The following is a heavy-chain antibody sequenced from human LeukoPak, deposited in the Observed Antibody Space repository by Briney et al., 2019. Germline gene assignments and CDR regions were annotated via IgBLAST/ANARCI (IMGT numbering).Heavy chain of an antibody. D-gene: IGHD3-10*01. CDR3: ARVFKSYFGSAYDY. Sequence: PGGSLRLSCAASGFTFSSYEMNWVRQAPGKGLEWLSYISSSGFTIYYADSVRGRFSISRDNAKNSLYLQMNSLRAEDTAVYFCARVFKSYFGSAYDYWGQGTLVTVSS. J-gene: IGHJ4*02. CDR2: ISSSGFTI. V-gene: IGHV3-48*03. CDR1: GFTFSSYE.